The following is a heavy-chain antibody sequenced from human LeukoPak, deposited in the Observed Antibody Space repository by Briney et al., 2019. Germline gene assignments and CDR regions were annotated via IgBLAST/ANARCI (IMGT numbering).Heavy chain of an antibody. CDR3: ARCYSGSYADYYYYMDV. CDR2: IRYDGSNK. CDR1: GFTFSSYG. Sequence: GGSLRLSCAASGFTFSSYGMHWVRQAPGKGLEWVAFIRYDGSNKYYADSVKGRFTISRDNSKNTLYLQMNSLRAEDTAVYYCARCYSGSYADYYYYMDVWGKGTTVTISS. V-gene: IGHV3-30*02. J-gene: IGHJ6*03. D-gene: IGHD3-10*01.